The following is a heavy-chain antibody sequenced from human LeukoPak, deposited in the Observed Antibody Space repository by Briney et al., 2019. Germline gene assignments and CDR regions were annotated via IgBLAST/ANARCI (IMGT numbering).Heavy chain of an antibody. D-gene: IGHD3-10*01. CDR1: GFTFSSYA. CDR2: ISYDGSNK. J-gene: IGHJ4*02. CDR3: ARPLYPSGQFDY. V-gene: IGHV3-30*14. Sequence: GRSLRLSCAASGFTFSSYAMHWVRQAPGKGLEWVAVISYDGSNKYYADSVKGRFTISRDNSKKTLYLQMNNLRAEDTAVYYCARPLYPSGQFDYWGQGTLVTVSS.